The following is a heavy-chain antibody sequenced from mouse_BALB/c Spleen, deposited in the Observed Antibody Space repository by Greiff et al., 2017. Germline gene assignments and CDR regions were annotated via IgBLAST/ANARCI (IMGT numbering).Heavy chain of an antibody. Sequence: EVQRVESGPGLVKPSQSLSLTCTVTGYSITSDYAWNWIRQFPGNKLEWMGYISYSGSTSYNPSLKSRISITRDTSKNQFFLQLNSVTTEDTATYYCAIWLRRDYYAMDYWGQGTSVTVSS. CDR2: ISYSGST. J-gene: IGHJ4*01. D-gene: IGHD2-2*01. CDR1: GYSITSDYA. CDR3: AIWLRRDYYAMDY. V-gene: IGHV3-2*02.